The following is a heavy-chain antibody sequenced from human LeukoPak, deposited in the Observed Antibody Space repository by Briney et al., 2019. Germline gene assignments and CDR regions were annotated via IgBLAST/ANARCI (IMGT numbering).Heavy chain of an antibody. Sequence: GGSLRLSCAASGFTFSIYGMSWVRQAPGKGLEWVANRKQDGSEKCYVDSVKGRFTISRDNAKKSLYLQMNSLRVEDTAVYYCARDLWYSSSWYVPGFDYWGQGILVTVSS. D-gene: IGHD6-13*01. J-gene: IGHJ4*02. V-gene: IGHV3-7*04. CDR2: RKQDGSEK. CDR1: GFTFSIYG. CDR3: ARDLWYSSSWYVPGFDY.